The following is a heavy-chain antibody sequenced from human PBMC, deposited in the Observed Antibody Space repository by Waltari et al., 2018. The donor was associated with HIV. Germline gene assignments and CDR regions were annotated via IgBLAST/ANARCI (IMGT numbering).Heavy chain of an antibody. V-gene: IGHV1-2*02. Sequence: QVQLVQSGAAVKKPGASVKVSCKASGYTFTGSYMHWVGQAAGQGLEWMGWINPNSGGTNYAQKFQGRVTMTRDTSISTAYMELSRLRSDDTAVYYCARRPYYYDSSGYFDYWGQGTLVTVSS. CDR2: INPNSGGT. J-gene: IGHJ4*02. D-gene: IGHD3-22*01. CDR1: GYTFTGSY. CDR3: ARRPYYYDSSGYFDY.